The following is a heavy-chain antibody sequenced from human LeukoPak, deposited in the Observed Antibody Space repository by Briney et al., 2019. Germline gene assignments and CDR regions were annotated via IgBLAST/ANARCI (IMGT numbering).Heavy chain of an antibody. CDR3: TRQASYGDYVPNWFAP. J-gene: IGHJ5*02. CDR1: GFTFSGSA. V-gene: IGHV3-73*01. Sequence: GGSLRLSCAASGFTFSGSAMHWVRQASGKGLEWVGRIRSKANSYATAYAASVKGSFTISRDDSRNTAYLQMNSLKTEDTAVYYCTRQASYGDYVPNWFAPWGQGTLVTVSS. D-gene: IGHD4-17*01. CDR2: IRSKANSYAT.